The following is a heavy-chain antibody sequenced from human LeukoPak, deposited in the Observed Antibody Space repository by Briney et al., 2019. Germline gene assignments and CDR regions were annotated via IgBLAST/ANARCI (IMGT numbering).Heavy chain of an antibody. D-gene: IGHD6-19*01. CDR2: IKQDGSEK. Sequence: GESLRLSCAASGFTFGAYYMTWVRQAPGKGLEWVANIKQDGSEKYYEDSVKGRFTISRDNANNSLYLQMNSLRAEDTAVYYCARMSGIAVAAIWISYFDYWGQGTLVTVSS. J-gene: IGHJ4*02. CDR1: GFTFGAYY. CDR3: ARMSGIAVAAIWISYFDY. V-gene: IGHV3-7*03.